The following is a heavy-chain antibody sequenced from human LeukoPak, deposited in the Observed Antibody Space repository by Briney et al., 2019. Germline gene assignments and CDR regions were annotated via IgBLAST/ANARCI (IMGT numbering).Heavy chain of an antibody. Sequence: SGRSLRLSCAASGFTFSSYWMHWVRQAPGKGLVWVSRINSDGTTTSYADSVNGRFTISRDNAKNTLYLQMNSLRAEDTAVYYCARTYFYYGSGHYYYYYMDVWGKGTTVTVSS. D-gene: IGHD3-10*01. J-gene: IGHJ6*03. CDR1: GFTFSSYW. CDR3: ARTYFYYGSGHYYYYYMDV. V-gene: IGHV3-74*01. CDR2: INSDGTTT.